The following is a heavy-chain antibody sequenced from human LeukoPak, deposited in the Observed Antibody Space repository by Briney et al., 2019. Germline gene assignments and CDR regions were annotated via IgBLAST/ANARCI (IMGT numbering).Heavy chain of an antibody. CDR1: GGSFSGYY. CDR2: INHSGST. D-gene: IGHD5-18*01. J-gene: IGHJ4*02. CDR3: ARALRGYSYGYSSYFDY. Sequence: SETLSLTCAVYGGSFSGYYWSWIRQPPGKGLEWIGEINHSGSTNYNPSLKSRVTISVDTSKNQFSLKLSSVTAADTAVYYCARALRGYSYGYSSYFDYWGQGTLVTVSS. V-gene: IGHV4-34*01.